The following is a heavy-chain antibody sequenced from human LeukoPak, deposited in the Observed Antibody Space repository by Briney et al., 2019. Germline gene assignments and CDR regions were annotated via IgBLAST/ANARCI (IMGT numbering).Heavy chain of an antibody. CDR3: GRGPAGGTPIRY. V-gene: IGHV4-34*01. CDR1: GGAFGGYL. CDR2: INDSGSS. D-gene: IGHD4-23*01. Sequence: SETLSLTCAVNGGAFGGYLWTWIRQPPGKGLEWSGGINDSGSSNYNPPLKSRVTISVDTSKRQVSVKLSAVAAAATAVYYCGRGPAGGTPIRYWGHGTLVTVSS. J-gene: IGHJ4*01.